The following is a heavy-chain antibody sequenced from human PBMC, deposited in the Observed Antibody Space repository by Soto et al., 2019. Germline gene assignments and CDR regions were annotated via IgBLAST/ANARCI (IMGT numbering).Heavy chain of an antibody. CDR2: ISGSGGST. J-gene: IGHJ4*02. CDR3: AKERRYCSGGSCYFHFDY. CDR1: GFTFSSYA. D-gene: IGHD2-15*01. Sequence: GGSLRLSCAASGFTFSSYAMSWVRQAPGKGLEWVSAISGSGGSTYYADSVKGRFTISRDNSKNTLYLQMNSLRAEDTAVYYCAKERRYCSGGSCYFHFDYWGRGTLVTVSS. V-gene: IGHV3-23*01.